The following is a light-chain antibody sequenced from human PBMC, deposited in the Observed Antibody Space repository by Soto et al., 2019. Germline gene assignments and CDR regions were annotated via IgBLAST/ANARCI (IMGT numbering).Light chain of an antibody. CDR3: QQSFRSPIT. CDR1: QSIALS. CDR2: VAF. V-gene: IGKV1-39*01. Sequence: QSPSSLSASVGDTVTMTCRASQSIALSVNWYQQKPGKAPKLLIYVAFTLESGVPSRFSGSGSGTEFTLTIRSLQPEDFATYYCQQSFRSPITFGQGTRLEIK. J-gene: IGKJ5*01.